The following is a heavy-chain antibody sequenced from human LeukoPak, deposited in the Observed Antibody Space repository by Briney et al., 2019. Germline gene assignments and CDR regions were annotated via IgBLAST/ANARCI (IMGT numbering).Heavy chain of an antibody. Sequence: ASVKVSCKASGYTFTGYYMHWVRQAPRQGLEWMGWISPNSGGTNYAQKFQGRVTMTRDTSISTAYMELSRLRSDDTAVYYCARSGLYSSSWYEGEYNWFDPWGQGTLVTVSS. J-gene: IGHJ5*02. V-gene: IGHV1-2*02. CDR2: ISPNSGGT. CDR1: GYTFTGYY. D-gene: IGHD6-13*01. CDR3: ARSGLYSSSWYEGEYNWFDP.